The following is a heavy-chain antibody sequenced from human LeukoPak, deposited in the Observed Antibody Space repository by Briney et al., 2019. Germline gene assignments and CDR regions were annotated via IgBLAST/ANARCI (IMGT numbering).Heavy chain of an antibody. D-gene: IGHD1-26*01. J-gene: IGHJ4*02. CDR2: TSSGGST. V-gene: IGHV3-66*01. Sequence: GGSLRLSCAPSGFTFSSYAMSWVRQAPGKGLEWVSVTSSGGSTYYADSVKGRFTISRDNSKNTLYPQMNSLRAEDTAVYYCARSRVVGATSPFDYWGQGTLVTVSA. CDR3: ARSRVVGATSPFDY. CDR1: GFTFSSYA.